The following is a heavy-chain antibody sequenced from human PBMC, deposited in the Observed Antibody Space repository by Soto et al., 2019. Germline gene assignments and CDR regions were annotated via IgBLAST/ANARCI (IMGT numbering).Heavy chain of an antibody. CDR1: GFTFSSYA. CDR2: ISYDGSNK. Sequence: GGSLRLSCAASGFTFSSYAMHWVRQAPGKGLEWVAVISYDGSNKYYADSVKGRFTISNDNSKNTLYLQMNSLRAEETAVYYCARETSIEYSSSFDYWGQGTLVTISS. V-gene: IGHV3-30-3*01. CDR3: ARETSIEYSSSFDY. J-gene: IGHJ4*02. D-gene: IGHD6-6*01.